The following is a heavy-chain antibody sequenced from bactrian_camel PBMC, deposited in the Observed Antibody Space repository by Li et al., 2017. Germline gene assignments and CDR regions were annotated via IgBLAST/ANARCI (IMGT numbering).Heavy chain of an antibody. Sequence: HVQLVESGGGSVEAGGSLKLSCVATGYIFRRCAMGWYRQVPGKEREGVATIDSIGRTNYADSVKGRFTISKDNAKNTMYLQMSSLKPEDTGMYYCAAGPRLYGGSWSFAGWYKYWGQGTQVTVS. J-gene: IGHJ4*01. CDR2: IDSIGRT. V-gene: IGHV3S53*01. CDR1: GYIFRRCA. CDR3: AAGPRLYGGSWSFAGWYKY. D-gene: IGHD6*01.